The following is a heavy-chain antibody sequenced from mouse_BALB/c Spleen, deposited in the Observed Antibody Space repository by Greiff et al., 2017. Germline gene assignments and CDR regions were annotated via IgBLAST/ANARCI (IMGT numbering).Heavy chain of an antibody. J-gene: IGHJ3*01. Sequence: EVQLKESGTVLVRPGASVKMSCTASGYSFTSYWMHWVQQRPGQGLEWIGAIYPGNSDTYYNQKFKGKSKLTAVTSASTAYMELSSLTNEDSAVYYCTRGDNDEGGFAYWGQGTLVTVSA. CDR2: IYPGNSDT. CDR1: GYSFTSYW. CDR3: TRGDNDEGGFAY. D-gene: IGHD2-4*01. V-gene: IGHV1-5*01.